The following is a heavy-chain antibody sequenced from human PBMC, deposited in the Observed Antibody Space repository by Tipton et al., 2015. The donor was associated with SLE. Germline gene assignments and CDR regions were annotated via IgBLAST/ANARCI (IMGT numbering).Heavy chain of an antibody. Sequence: TLSLTCTVSGGSISSYYWSWIRQPPGKGLEWIGYIYYSGSTNYNPSLKSRVTISIDTSKNQFSLKLSSVTAADTAVYYCARGLGAFDIWGQGTMATVSS. V-gene: IGHV4-59*01. D-gene: IGHD7-27*01. CDR2: IYYSGST. J-gene: IGHJ3*02. CDR3: ARGLGAFDI. CDR1: GGSISSYY.